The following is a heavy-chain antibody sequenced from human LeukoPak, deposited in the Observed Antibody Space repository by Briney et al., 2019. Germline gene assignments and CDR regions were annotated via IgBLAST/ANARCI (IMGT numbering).Heavy chain of an antibody. Sequence: GGSLRLSCAASGFTFSIYAMSWVRQTPGKGLQWVSSITSRGGSTWYVDSVKGRFTITRDNSENTLYLQMHSLRADDTAVYYCARDRPNYYGSYGHYYRRDGDYWGRGTLVSVSS. V-gene: IGHV3-23*01. J-gene: IGHJ4*02. D-gene: IGHD3-22*01. CDR1: GFTFSIYA. CDR2: ITSRGGST. CDR3: ARDRPNYYGSYGHYYRRDGDY.